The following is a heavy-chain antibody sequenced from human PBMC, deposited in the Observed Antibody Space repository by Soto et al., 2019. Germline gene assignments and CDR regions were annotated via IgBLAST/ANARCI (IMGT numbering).Heavy chain of an antibody. CDR2: IYYNGNT. J-gene: IGHJ6*02. CDR3: ARDKGGAALKGSGMDV. CDR1: GGSIGSRDYY. Sequence: QVQVQESGPGLVKPSQTLSLKCSVSGGSIGSRDYYWSWIRQHPEKGLEWIGSIYYNGNTDYNPSRRGRTTMSLDTSMNEFSLKLTSVTAADTAVYYCARDKGGAALKGSGMDVWGQGTTVTVS. D-gene: IGHD3-10*01. V-gene: IGHV4-31*02.